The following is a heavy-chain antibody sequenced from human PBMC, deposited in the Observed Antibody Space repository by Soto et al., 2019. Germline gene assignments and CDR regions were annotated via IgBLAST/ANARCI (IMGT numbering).Heavy chain of an antibody. J-gene: IGHJ4*02. D-gene: IGHD5-12*01. V-gene: IGHV4-61*01. Sequence: KASETLSLTCSVSGGSVSSGNYFWTWIRQPPGKTLEWIGYVYYSGSANYNPSLKGRATISVDTSKNQFSLKLSSVAAADTAVYYCARDGGGKSGYVNFWGQGKLVTVSS. CDR1: GGSVSSGNYF. CDR3: ARDGGGKSGYVNF. CDR2: VYYSGSA.